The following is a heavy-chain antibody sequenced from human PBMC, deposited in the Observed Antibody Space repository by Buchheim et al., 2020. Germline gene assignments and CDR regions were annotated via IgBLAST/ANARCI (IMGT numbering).Heavy chain of an antibody. CDR3: ARDAGYYDYVWGSYPDY. J-gene: IGHJ4*02. V-gene: IGHV3-30-3*01. D-gene: IGHD3-16*02. CDR1: GFTFSSYA. CDR2: ISYDGSNK. Sequence: QVQLVESGGGVVQPGRSLRLSCAASGFTFSSYAMHWVRQAPGKGLEWVAVISYDGSNKYYADSVKARFTISRANSKNTLYLQMNSLRAEDTAVYYCARDAGYYDYVWGSYPDYWGQGTL.